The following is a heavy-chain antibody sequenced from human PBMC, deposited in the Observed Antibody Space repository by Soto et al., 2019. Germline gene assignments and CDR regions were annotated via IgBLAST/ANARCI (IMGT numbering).Heavy chain of an antibody. CDR1: GGSISSSSYY. J-gene: IGHJ4*02. V-gene: IGHV4-39*01. CDR2: IYYSGST. CDR3: ARTLTSSIAASFDY. Sequence: QLQLQESGPGLVKPSETLSLTCTVSGGSISSSSYYWGWIRQPPGKGLEWIGSIYYSGSTYYNPSLKSRVTISVDTSKNQFSLKLSSVTAADTAVYYCARTLTSSIAASFDYWGQGTLVTVSS. D-gene: IGHD6-6*01.